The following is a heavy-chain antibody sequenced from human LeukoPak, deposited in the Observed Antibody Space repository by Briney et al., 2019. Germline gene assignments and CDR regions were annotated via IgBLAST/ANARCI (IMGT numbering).Heavy chain of an antibody. CDR1: GYTFTSYD. V-gene: IGHV1-8*01. CDR2: MNPNSGNT. Sequence: ASVKVSCKASGYTFTSYDINWVRQATGQGLEWMGWMNPNSGNTGYAQKFQGRVTMTRNTSISTAYMELSSLRSEDTAVYYCARGVVGTIFGVVISPRYYMYVWGKGTTVTVSS. J-gene: IGHJ6*03. CDR3: ARGVVGTIFGVVISPRYYMYV. D-gene: IGHD3-3*01.